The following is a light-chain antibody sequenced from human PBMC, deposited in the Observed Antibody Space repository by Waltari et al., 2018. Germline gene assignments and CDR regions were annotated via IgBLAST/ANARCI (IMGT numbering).Light chain of an antibody. V-gene: IGKV1-5*03. CDR2: KAS. Sequence: DIQMTQYPSTLSAFVGDTVTITCRASESINSWLAWYQEKPGKAPKLLIQKASNLESGVPSRFSGSGSGTEFTLTISSLQADDFASYYCQQYRISPWTFGQGTKVEI. J-gene: IGKJ1*01. CDR1: ESINSW. CDR3: QQYRISPWT.